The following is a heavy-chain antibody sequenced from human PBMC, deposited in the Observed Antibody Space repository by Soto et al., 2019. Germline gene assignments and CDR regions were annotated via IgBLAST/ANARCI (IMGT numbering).Heavy chain of an antibody. D-gene: IGHD6-19*01. CDR1: GFTFSSYA. Sequence: HPGGSLRLSCAASGFTFSSYAMSWGRQAPGKGLEWVSAISDSGSSTYYADSVKGRFTISRDNSKNTLYLQMNSLRAEDTAVYYCAKTLSPYNSGWHTDAFDIWGQGTMVTVSS. CDR3: AKTLSPYNSGWHTDAFDI. V-gene: IGHV3-23*01. CDR2: ISDSGSST. J-gene: IGHJ3*02.